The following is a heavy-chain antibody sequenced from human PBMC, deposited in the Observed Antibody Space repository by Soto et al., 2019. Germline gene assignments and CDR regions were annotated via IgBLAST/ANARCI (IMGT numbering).Heavy chain of an antibody. J-gene: IGHJ6*02. CDR2: VRYDGSNE. CDR1: GFAYNSYV. D-gene: IGHD5-18*01. Sequence: PEGSLRRSCRTAGFAYNSYVMHCLRQAPGQRLACVAVVRYDGSNEKYADSVKGRFIISRDSSENTLYLQMNTLRVDDTADYYCARGYSYNRGLYRLNVWAEGTTVT. V-gene: IGHV3-33*01. CDR3: ARGYSYNRGLYRLNV.